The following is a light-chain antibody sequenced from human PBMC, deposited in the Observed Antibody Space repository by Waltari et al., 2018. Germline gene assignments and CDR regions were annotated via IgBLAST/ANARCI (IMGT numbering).Light chain of an antibody. CDR2: GGS. CDR1: QSITNY. Sequence: DIQMTQSPSSLSASVGDGVTITCRASQSITNYLNWYQQKPGKAPKLLIYGGSSLPSGVPSRFSGSGFGTDFTLTISSLQPEDFATYYCQQSYSSPRTFGHGTTLEIK. J-gene: IGKJ2*01. V-gene: IGKV1-39*01. CDR3: QQSYSSPRT.